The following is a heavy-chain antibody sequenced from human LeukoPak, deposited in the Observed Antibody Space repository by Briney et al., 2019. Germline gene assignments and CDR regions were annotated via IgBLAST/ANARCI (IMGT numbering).Heavy chain of an antibody. V-gene: IGHV3-30-3*01. J-gene: IGHJ3*02. CDR1: GFTFNSYA. CDR3: ARDSDYDILTGSHDAFDI. D-gene: IGHD3-9*01. Sequence: GGSLRLSCAASGFTFNSYAMHWVRQAPGKGLEWVAVISYDESNKYYADSVKGRFTISRDNSKNTLYLQMNSLRVEDTAVYYCARDSDYDILTGSHDAFDIWGQGTMVTVSP. CDR2: ISYDESNK.